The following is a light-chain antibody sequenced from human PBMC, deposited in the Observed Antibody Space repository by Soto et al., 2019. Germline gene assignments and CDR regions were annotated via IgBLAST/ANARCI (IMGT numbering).Light chain of an antibody. J-gene: IGKJ1*01. CDR1: QSISGTY. CDR2: SAS. CDR3: QHYGTSPST. Sequence: DTVLTQSPGTLSLTSGERATLSCRASQSISGTYLAWYQQKPGQAPRLLIYSASTRATGIPDRFSGSGSGTDFTLTISRLEPEDFAVYYCQHYGTSPSTFGRGTKVGIK. V-gene: IGKV3-20*01.